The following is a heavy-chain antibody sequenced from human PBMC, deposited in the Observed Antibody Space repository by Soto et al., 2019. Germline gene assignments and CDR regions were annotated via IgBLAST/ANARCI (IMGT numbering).Heavy chain of an antibody. Sequence: PGGSLRLSCAASGFTFSSYGMHWVRQAPGKGLEWVAVIWYDGSNKYYAESVKGRFTISRDNSKNTLYLQMNSLRAEDTAVYYCAREIAAARLTYFDYWGQGTLVTVSS. V-gene: IGHV3-33*01. J-gene: IGHJ4*02. CDR1: GFTFSSYG. D-gene: IGHD6-13*01. CDR3: AREIAAARLTYFDY. CDR2: IWYDGSNK.